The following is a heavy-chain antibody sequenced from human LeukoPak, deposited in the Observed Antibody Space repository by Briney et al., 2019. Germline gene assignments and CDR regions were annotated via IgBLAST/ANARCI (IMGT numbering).Heavy chain of an antibody. Sequence: SVKVSCETSGGIFNKYAISWVRQAPGQGLEWMGGIIPIFGTTHYAQKFQDRLTVTADDSTSTAYMELTSLRSEDTAVYYCARISTSDPWGQGTLVTVSS. V-gene: IGHV1-69*01. CDR2: IIPIFGTT. CDR3: ARISTSDP. CDR1: GGIFNKYA. J-gene: IGHJ5*02.